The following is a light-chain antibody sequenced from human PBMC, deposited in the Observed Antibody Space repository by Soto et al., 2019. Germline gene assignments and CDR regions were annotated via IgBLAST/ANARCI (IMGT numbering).Light chain of an antibody. J-gene: IGLJ2*01. CDR3: ATWDGSLDVVL. CDR1: SSNVGSHY. CDR2: DNT. V-gene: IGLV1-51*01. Sequence: QSVLTQPPSVSAAPGQKVTISCSGNSSNVGSHYVSWYQILPGTAPKVLIYDNTKRPSGIPDRFSGSQSGTSATLDITGLQTGDEADYYCATWDGSLDVVLFGGGTKQTVL.